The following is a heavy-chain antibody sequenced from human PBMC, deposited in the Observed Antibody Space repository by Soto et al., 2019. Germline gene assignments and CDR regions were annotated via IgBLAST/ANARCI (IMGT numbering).Heavy chain of an antibody. V-gene: IGHV3-7*04. D-gene: IGHD3-22*01. CDR1: GFTFSSYW. J-gene: IGHJ3*02. Sequence: EVQLVESGGGLVQPGGSLRLSCAASGFTFSSYWMSWVRQAPGKGLEWVTNIKQDGSQKWYVDSVRGRFTISRDNAKNSRSLQMNSRRAEDRAVYYCARGDYCGSSGPFSDAFDIWGQGTMVTVSS. CDR3: ARGDYCGSSGPFSDAFDI. CDR2: IKQDGSQK.